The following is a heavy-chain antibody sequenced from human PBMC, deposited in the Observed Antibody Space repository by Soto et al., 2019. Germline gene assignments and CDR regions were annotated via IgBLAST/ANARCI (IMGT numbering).Heavy chain of an antibody. D-gene: IGHD6-25*01. CDR1: GDSISSSTYF. CDR2: IHYSGST. Sequence: PSETLSLTCTVSGDSISSSTYFWGWVRQPPGKGLEWIGYIHYSGSTNYNPSLKSRVTISVDTSKNQFSLKLNSVTAADTAVYYCARPHGGSSGWDNWFDPWGQGTLVTVSS. CDR3: ARPHGGSSGWDNWFDP. J-gene: IGHJ5*02. V-gene: IGHV4-61*05.